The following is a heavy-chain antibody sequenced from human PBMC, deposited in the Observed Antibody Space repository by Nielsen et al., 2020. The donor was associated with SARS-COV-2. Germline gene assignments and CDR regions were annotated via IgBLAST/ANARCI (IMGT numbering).Heavy chain of an antibody. CDR3: TRDPRAVVRAYYGLDV. CDR2: IYSGGTT. D-gene: IGHD3-16*02. Sequence: GESLKISCAVSGFTATTNYMSWVRQAPGKGLEWVSVIYSGGTTYYADSVKGRFTISRDKNTLYLQTNNLRVEDTAVYYCTRDPRAVVRAYYGLDVWGQGTAVTVSS. J-gene: IGHJ6*02. CDR1: GFTATTNY. V-gene: IGHV3-53*01.